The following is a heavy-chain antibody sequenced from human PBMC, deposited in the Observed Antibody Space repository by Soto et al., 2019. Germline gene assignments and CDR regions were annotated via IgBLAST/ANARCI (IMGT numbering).Heavy chain of an antibody. CDR2: ISAYNGNT. Sequence: GASVKVSCKASGYTFTSYGISWVRQAPGQGLEWMGWISAYNGNTNYAQKLQGRVTMTTDTSTSTAYMELRSLRSDDTAVYYCARDRPYSSSWYSRGYYYYGMDVWGQGTTVTVSS. CDR1: GYTFTSYG. J-gene: IGHJ6*02. D-gene: IGHD6-13*01. V-gene: IGHV1-18*01. CDR3: ARDRPYSSSWYSRGYYYYGMDV.